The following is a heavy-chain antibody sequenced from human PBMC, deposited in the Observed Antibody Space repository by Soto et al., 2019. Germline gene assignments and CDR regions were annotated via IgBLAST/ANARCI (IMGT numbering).Heavy chain of an antibody. V-gene: IGHV1-24*01. J-gene: IGHJ4*02. CDR2: LDPEDGET. CDR3: ETDISSGSSFEIDY. Sequence: QVQLVQSGAEVKKPGASVKVSCKVSGYTLTEISMHWVRQAPGKGLEWMGGLDPEDGETIYAQKFQGRATMTEDTSTDTAYMELSSLRSEDTAVYYCETDISSGSSFEIDYWAQGTLVTVSS. CDR1: GYTLTEIS. D-gene: IGHD1-26*01.